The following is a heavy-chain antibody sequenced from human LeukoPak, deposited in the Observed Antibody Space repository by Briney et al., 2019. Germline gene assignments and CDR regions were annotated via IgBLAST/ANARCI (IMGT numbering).Heavy chain of an antibody. D-gene: IGHD3-10*01. Sequence: GGSLRLSCAASGFTFSSYGMHWVRQAPGKGLEWVAVIWYDGSNKYYADSVKGRFTISRDNSKNTLYLQMNSLRVEDTALYSCARDRGGSKYFDSWGQGTLVTVSS. CDR3: ARDRGGSKYFDS. CDR2: IWYDGSNK. V-gene: IGHV3-33*01. CDR1: GFTFSSYG. J-gene: IGHJ4*02.